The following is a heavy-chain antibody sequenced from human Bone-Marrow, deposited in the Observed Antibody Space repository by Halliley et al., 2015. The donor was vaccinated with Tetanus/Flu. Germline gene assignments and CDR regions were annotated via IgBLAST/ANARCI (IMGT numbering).Heavy chain of an antibody. V-gene: IGHV4-30-2*05. CDR3: ARDSPLRVTKYYYAMDV. Sequence: IGYIYSTGNTYYTPSLKSRLTMSVDTSNNQFSLNLRSVTAADTAVYYCARDSPLRVTKYYYAMDVWGQGTTVIVSS. D-gene: IGHD4-17*01. J-gene: IGHJ6*02. CDR2: IYSTGNT.